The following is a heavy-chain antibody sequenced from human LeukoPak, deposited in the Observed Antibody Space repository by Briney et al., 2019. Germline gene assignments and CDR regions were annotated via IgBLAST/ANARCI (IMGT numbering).Heavy chain of an antibody. Sequence: SETLSLTCSVSGYSISSHYCWGWIRPPPGKGLEWIGSVCHSGSSFYNPSLKSRLAISVDTSKNEFSLKLSSLTAADTAVYHCARQHCSSTSCWLDYWGQGTLVTVSS. J-gene: IGHJ4*02. CDR2: VCHSGSS. V-gene: IGHV4-38-2*02. CDR1: GYSISSHYC. D-gene: IGHD2-2*01. CDR3: ARQHCSSTSCWLDY.